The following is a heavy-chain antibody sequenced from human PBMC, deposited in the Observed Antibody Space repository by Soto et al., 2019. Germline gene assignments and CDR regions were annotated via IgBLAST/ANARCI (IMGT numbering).Heavy chain of an antibody. CDR1: GFTFSRHW. D-gene: IGHD3-10*01. CDR2: TKTDGST. CDR3: ARDMRAVPWYGGVSSAFDM. V-gene: IGHV3-74*01. Sequence: PGGSLRLSCAASGFTFSRHWIHWVRQAPGQGLMWVSRTKTDGSTSYADFVKGRFTISRDNAKNTLYLQMSSLTADDTAVYYCARDMRAVPWYGGVSSAFDMWGQGTMVTVS. J-gene: IGHJ3*02.